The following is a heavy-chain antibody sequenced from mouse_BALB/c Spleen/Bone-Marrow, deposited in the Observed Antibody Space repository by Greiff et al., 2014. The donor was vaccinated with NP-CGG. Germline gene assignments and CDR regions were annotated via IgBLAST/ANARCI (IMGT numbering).Heavy chain of an antibody. V-gene: IGHV1S81*02. CDR1: GYTFTNYY. J-gene: IGHJ1*01. D-gene: IGHD1-2*01. CDR3: TRSGFYGYGTYFDV. CDR2: INPSNGAT. Sequence: QVQLKESGAELVKPGASVKLSCKVSGYTFTNYYVYWVKQRPGQGLEWIGEINPSNGATNFNEKFMSKATLTVDNSSSTAYMHLSSLTSEDSAVYYCTRSGFYGYGTYFDVWGAGTTVTVSS.